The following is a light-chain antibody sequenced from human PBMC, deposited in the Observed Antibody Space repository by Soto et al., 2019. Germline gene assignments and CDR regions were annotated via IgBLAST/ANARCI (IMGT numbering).Light chain of an antibody. J-gene: IGKJ1*01. Sequence: EIVLTQSPGILSLSPGQRVTLSCRASQSVSNDFLAWYQQKPGQAPRLLIYGASTRATDVPDRFSGSGSGADFTLPNSRLEPEDFAVYYCQQYGSSPPRTFGQGTKVEMK. CDR2: GAS. CDR1: QSVSNDF. CDR3: QQYGSSPPRT. V-gene: IGKV3-20*01.